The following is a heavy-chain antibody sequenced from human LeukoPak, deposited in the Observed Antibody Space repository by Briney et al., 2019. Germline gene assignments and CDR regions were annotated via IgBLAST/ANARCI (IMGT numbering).Heavy chain of an antibody. CDR2: IYSDGRT. V-gene: IGHV3-53*01. D-gene: IGHD2-2*01. Sequence: PGGSLRLSCVASGFTVSSNCMSWVRQAPGKGLEWVSVIYSDGRTYFSDSVKGRFTISRDNSKNTLHLQMNSLRAEDTAVYYCARESCSSTSCGGGADVWGQGTTVTVSS. CDR3: ARESCSSTSCGGGADV. CDR1: GFTVSSNC. J-gene: IGHJ6*02.